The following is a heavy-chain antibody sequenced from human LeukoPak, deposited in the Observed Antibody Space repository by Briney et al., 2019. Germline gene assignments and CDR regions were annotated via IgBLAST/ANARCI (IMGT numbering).Heavy chain of an antibody. V-gene: IGHV5-51*01. Sequence: GESLKISCKGSGYSFTSYWIGWVRQMPGRGLEWMGIIYPGDSDTRYSPSFQGQVTISADKSISTAYLQWSSLKASDTAMYYCARQEYCSGGSCYTWFDPWGQGTLVTVSS. D-gene: IGHD2-15*01. J-gene: IGHJ5*02. CDR1: GYSFTSYW. CDR3: ARQEYCSGGSCYTWFDP. CDR2: IYPGDSDT.